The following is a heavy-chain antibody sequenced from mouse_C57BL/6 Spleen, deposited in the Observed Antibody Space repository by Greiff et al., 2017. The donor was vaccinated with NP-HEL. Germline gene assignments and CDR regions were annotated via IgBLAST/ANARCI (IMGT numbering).Heavy chain of an antibody. J-gene: IGHJ1*03. CDR1: GFTFSDYG. CDR2: ISSGSSTI. D-gene: IGHD1-1*01. V-gene: IGHV5-17*01. Sequence: DVKLVESGGGLVKPGGSLKLSCAASGFTFSDYGMHWVRQAPEKGLEWVAYISSGSSTIYYADTVKGRFTIARDNAKNTLCVQMTRLRSEDTAMYSCERPYYDGYWYFDVWGTGTTVTVSS. CDR3: ERPYYDGYWYFDV.